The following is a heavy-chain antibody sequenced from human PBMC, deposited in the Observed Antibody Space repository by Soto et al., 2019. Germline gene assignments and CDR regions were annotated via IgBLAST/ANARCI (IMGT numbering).Heavy chain of an antibody. J-gene: IGHJ3*02. CDR2: ISYDGGEN. V-gene: IGHV3-30*18. D-gene: IGHD5-12*01. CDR1: GFIFRRYG. Sequence: QVQLVESGGGVVQPGRSLRLSCVASGFIFRRYGMHWVRQAPGKGLEWVAHISYDGGENHTADSVKGRFTNSRDNSKNTLYLDMNSLRPEDTFIYFYANDRSYDYDALDIWGRGTLVTLSS. CDR3: ANDRSYDYDALDI.